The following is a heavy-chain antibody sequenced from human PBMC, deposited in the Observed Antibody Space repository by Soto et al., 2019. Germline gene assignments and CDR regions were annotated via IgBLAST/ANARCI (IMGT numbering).Heavy chain of an antibody. J-gene: IGHJ4*02. V-gene: IGHV4-59*01. D-gene: IGHD6-13*01. CDR1: GASISSYY. CDR2: IYYSGST. Sequence: QVQLQESGPGLVKPSETLSLTCTVSGASISSYYWSWIRQPPGKGLEWIGYIYYSGSTKYNPSLKSRVTISVDTSKNQFSLKVTSVTGADTAVFYCAALAASGTGGPDYWGQGTLVTVSS. CDR3: AALAASGTGGPDY.